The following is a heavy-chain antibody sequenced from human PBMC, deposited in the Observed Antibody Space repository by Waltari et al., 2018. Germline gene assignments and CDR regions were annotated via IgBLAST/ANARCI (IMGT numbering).Heavy chain of an antibody. V-gene: IGHV4-34*01. J-gene: IGHJ4*02. CDR2: INHSGST. Sequence: QVQLQQWGAGLLKPSETLSLTCAVYGGSFSGYYWSWIRQPPGKGLEWIGEINHSGSTNDNPSLKSRVTISVDTSKNQFSLKLSSVTAADTAVYYCARVGWAYFDYWGQGTLVTVSS. CDR1: GGSFSGYY. D-gene: IGHD6-19*01. CDR3: ARVGWAYFDY.